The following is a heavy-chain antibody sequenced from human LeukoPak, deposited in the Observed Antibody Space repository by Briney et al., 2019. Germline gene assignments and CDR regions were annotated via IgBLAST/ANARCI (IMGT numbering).Heavy chain of an antibody. V-gene: IGHV3-23*01. Sequence: GGSQRLSCAASGFAFSNYAMTWVRQAPGKGLEWVSVISGNGVLTYYADSVKGRFTISRDNSKSTLYLQMNSLRAEDTAVYYCAKCGDFWSVYYMHMWGQGTMVTVSS. CDR2: ISGNGVLT. CDR1: GFAFSNYA. CDR3: AKCGDFWSVYYMHM. J-gene: IGHJ3*02. D-gene: IGHD3-3*01.